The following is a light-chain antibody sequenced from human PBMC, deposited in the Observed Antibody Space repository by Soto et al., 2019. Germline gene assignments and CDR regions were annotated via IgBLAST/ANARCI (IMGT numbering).Light chain of an antibody. V-gene: IGLV2-14*01. Sequence: QSVLTQPASVSGSPGQSITISCIGTSSDVGGSDYVSWYQQHPGKAPKLVIYDVSNRPSGVSDRFSGSKSGNTASLTISGLQAEDEADYYCCSYTRSNSLVIFGGGTKLTVL. CDR2: DVS. CDR3: CSYTRSNSLVI. CDR1: SSDVGGSDY. J-gene: IGLJ2*01.